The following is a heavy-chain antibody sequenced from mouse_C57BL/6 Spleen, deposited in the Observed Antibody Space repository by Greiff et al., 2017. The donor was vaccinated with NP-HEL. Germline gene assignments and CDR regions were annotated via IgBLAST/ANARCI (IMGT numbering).Heavy chain of an antibody. CDR3: ARSLYYYGSVDY. CDR2: IYPGDGDT. Sequence: QVQLKESGPELVKPGASVKISCKASGYAFSSSWMNWVKQRPGKGLEWIGRIYPGDGDTNYNGKFKGKATLTADKSSSTAYMQLSSLTSEDSAVYFCARSLYYYGSVDYWGQGTTLTVSS. J-gene: IGHJ2*01. V-gene: IGHV1-82*01. CDR1: GYAFSSSW. D-gene: IGHD1-1*01.